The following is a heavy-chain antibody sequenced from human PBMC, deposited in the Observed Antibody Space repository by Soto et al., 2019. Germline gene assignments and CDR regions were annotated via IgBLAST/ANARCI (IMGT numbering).Heavy chain of an antibody. Sequence: QLQLLESGSGLVKPSQTLSLTCAVSGGSISRDSWGWIRQPPRKGLEWIGYIYHSVSTYYNPSLKSRVTISVDRSQTQFSLRLSSGTAADTAVYYCARVPDDLGQENLVTVSS. CDR1: GGSISRDS. CDR3: ARVPDD. J-gene: IGHJ4*02. CDR2: IYHSVST. V-gene: IGHV4-30-2*01.